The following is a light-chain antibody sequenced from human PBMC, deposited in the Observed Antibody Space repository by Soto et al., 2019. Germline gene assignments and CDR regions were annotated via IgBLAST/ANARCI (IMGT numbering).Light chain of an antibody. CDR2: DDD. CDR1: SSNIGGNS. CDR3: GSWDSSLNAYV. Sequence: QSVMTQPPSVSAAPGQRVTISCSGSSSNIGGNSVSWYQQLPGTAPKLLIYDDDKRPSGIPDRFSGSKSGTSATLGITGFQTEDEADYYCGSWDSSLNAYVFGTGTKVTVL. J-gene: IGLJ1*01. V-gene: IGLV1-51*01.